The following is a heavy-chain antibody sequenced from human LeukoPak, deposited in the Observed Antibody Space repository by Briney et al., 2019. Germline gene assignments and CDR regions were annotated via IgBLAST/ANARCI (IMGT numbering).Heavy chain of an antibody. D-gene: IGHD1-1*01. CDR3: ARVHNIDEP. J-gene: IGHJ5*02. V-gene: IGHV3-74*01. CDR1: GFTFSYYW. Sequence: QPGGSLRLSCVASGFTFSYYWMHWVRQAPGKGLVWVSHINSDASTTAYADSVRGRFTVSRDNAKNTLYLQMNSLRVEDTAMYYCARVHNIDEPWGQGTLVTVSS. CDR2: INSDASTT.